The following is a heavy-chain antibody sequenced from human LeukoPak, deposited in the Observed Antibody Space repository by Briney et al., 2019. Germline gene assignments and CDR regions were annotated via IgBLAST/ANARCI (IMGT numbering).Heavy chain of an antibody. CDR1: GFIFSGYW. V-gene: IGHV3-7*01. CDR3: ARDGFVGAADN. J-gene: IGHJ4*02. Sequence: GGSLRLSCAATGFIFSGYWLNWVRQAPGKGLEWVANIKQDVSEQHYVDSVRGRFTISRDNAKNSLYLQMNSLRVEDTAVYYCARDGFVGAADNWGQGTLGTVSS. CDR2: IKQDVSEQ. D-gene: IGHD6-13*01.